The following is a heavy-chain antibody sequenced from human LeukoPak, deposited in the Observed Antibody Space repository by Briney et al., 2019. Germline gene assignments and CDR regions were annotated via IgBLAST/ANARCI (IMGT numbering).Heavy chain of an antibody. Sequence: GGTLRLSCAASGFIFSSYGMSWVRQAPGKGLEWVSGISGSGGSTYYADSVKGRFTISRDNSENTLYLQINSLRVEDTAVYYCAKDTPTTGYHLDSWGQGTLVTVSS. D-gene: IGHD1-1*01. CDR1: GFIFSSYG. V-gene: IGHV3-23*01. J-gene: IGHJ4*02. CDR3: AKDTPTTGYHLDS. CDR2: ISGSGGST.